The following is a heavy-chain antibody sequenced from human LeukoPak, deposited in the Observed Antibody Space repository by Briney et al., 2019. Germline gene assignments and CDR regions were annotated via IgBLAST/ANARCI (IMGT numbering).Heavy chain of an antibody. V-gene: IGHV3-23*01. J-gene: IGHJ6*02. Sequence: PRGCLRLSCATSGFTLSSSAMSSARQAPGKGLDWVSSISGSRGRTYSADSMKGRFTISRDNSKNSLYLQMNSLRAEDTAVYYCAKKTCSSVLCYYGMDVWGQETTVTVSS. CDR1: GFTLSSSA. CDR3: AKKTCSSVLCYYGMDV. CDR2: ISGSRGRT. D-gene: IGHD3-10*02.